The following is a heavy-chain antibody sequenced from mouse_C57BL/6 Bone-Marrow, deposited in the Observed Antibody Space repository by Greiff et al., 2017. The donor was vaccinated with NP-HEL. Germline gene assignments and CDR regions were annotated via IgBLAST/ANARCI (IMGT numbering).Heavy chain of an antibody. J-gene: IGHJ4*01. CDR2: IDPSDGYT. Sequence: QVQLKESGAELVMPGASVTLSCKASGYTFTSYWMHWVKQRPGQGLEWIGEIDPSDGYTNYNQKFKGKSTLTVDKSSSTAYMQLSSLTSEDSAVYYCARGVNYDDYDDAMDYWGQGTSVTVSS. V-gene: IGHV1-69*01. CDR1: GYTFTSYW. CDR3: ARGVNYDDYDDAMDY. D-gene: IGHD2-4*01.